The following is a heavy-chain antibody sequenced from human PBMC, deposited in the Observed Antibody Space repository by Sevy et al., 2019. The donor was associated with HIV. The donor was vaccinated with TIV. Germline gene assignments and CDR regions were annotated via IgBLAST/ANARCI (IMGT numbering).Heavy chain of an antibody. CDR2: IKQDGSEK. J-gene: IGHJ3*02. CDR1: GFTFSSYW. D-gene: IGHD3-22*01. Sequence: GGSLRLSCAASGFTFSSYWMSWVRQAPGKGLEWVANIKQDGSEKYYVDSVKGRFTISRDNAKNSLYLQMNSLRAEDXAVYYCAREMGYYDSSVGEDAFDIWGQGTMVTVSS. V-gene: IGHV3-7*03. CDR3: AREMGYYDSSVGEDAFDI.